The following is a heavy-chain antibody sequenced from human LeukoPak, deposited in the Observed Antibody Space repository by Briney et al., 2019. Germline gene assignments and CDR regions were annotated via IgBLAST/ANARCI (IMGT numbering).Heavy chain of an antibody. CDR2: INWNGGST. D-gene: IGHD3-10*01. J-gene: IGHJ4*02. CDR1: GFTFDDNG. CDR3: ARDSNPYYYVSGSDY. V-gene: IGHV3-20*04. Sequence: GGSLRLSCAASGFTFDDNGMSWVRQVPGKGLEWVSGINWNGGSTGYADSVKGRFTFSRDNAKNSLYLQMNSLRAEDTALYYCARDSNPYYYVSGSDYWGQGTLVIVSS.